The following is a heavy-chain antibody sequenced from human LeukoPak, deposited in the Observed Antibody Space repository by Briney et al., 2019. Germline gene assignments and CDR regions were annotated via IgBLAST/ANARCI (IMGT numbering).Heavy chain of an antibody. J-gene: IGHJ6*02. Sequence: ASVKVSCKASGYTFTGYYMRWVRQAPGQGLEWMGWINPNSGGTNSAQTFQGRVSMTRDTSISTAHMELSRLRSDDTAVYYCATYPGTVAPGGMDVWGQGTTVTVSS. CDR2: INPNSGGT. CDR1: GYTFTGYY. D-gene: IGHD2-2*01. CDR3: ATYPGTVAPGGMDV. V-gene: IGHV1-2*02.